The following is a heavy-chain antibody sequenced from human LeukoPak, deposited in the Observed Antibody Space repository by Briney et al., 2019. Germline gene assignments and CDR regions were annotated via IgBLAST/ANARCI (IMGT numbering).Heavy chain of an antibody. V-gene: IGHV4-61*02. Sequence: SETLPLTCTVSGGSISSGSYYWSWIRQPAGKGLEWIGRIYTSGSTNYNPSLKSRVTISVDTSKNQFSLKLSSVTAADTAVYYCARAGPFGNWFDPWGQGTLVTVSS. CDR1: GGSISSGSYY. D-gene: IGHD3-10*01. CDR3: ARAGPFGNWFDP. CDR2: IYTSGST. J-gene: IGHJ5*02.